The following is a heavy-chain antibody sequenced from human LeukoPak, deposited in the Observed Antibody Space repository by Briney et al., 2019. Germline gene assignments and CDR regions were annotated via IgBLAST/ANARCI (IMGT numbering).Heavy chain of an antibody. CDR1: GFTFDDYG. J-gene: IGHJ4*02. CDR2: IRYDGSNK. Sequence: GGSLRLSRAASGFTFDDYGMSWVRQAPGKGLEWVAFIRYDGSNKYYADSVKGRFTISRDNSKNTLYLQMNSLRAEDTAVYYCANSVVPFDYWGQGTLVTVSS. D-gene: IGHD2-15*01. CDR3: ANSVVPFDY. V-gene: IGHV3-30*02.